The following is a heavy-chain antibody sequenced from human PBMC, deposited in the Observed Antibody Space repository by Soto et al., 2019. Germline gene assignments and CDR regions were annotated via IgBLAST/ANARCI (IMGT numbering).Heavy chain of an antibody. CDR1: GGSISSGGYF. CDR2: IYYSGST. Sequence: QVQLQESDPGLVKPSQTLSLTCTVSGGSISSGGYFWSWIRQHPGKGLEWIGFIYYSGSTYYNPSLTSRVTISVDTSKNQFSLKLSSVTAADTAVYYCAREGAAPYYYYGMDVWGQGTTVTVSS. J-gene: IGHJ6*02. D-gene: IGHD6-6*01. V-gene: IGHV4-31*03. CDR3: AREGAAPYYYYGMDV.